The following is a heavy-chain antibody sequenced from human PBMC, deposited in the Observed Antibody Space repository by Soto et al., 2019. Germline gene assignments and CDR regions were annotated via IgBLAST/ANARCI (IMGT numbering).Heavy chain of an antibody. D-gene: IGHD3-10*01. V-gene: IGHV4-30-2*01. Sequence: QLQLQESGSGLVKTSQTLSLTCAVSGGSIGGVGYSWSWIRQPPGGGLEWIGYMYHSGTFLKSPSLKTRLTMSLDMFKNQFSLTLNSMTAADTAVYYCARAQFYSGSGNYNNLMFDAWGQGIQVTVSS. CDR1: GGSIGGVGYS. J-gene: IGHJ5*02. CDR3: ARAQFYSGSGNYNNLMFDA. CDR2: MYHSGTF.